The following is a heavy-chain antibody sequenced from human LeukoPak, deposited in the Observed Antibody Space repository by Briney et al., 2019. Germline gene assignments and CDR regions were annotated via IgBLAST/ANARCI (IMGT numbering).Heavy chain of an antibody. CDR3: ARLLVVESPFYP. J-gene: IGHJ5*02. V-gene: IGHV4-4*07. CDR2: IYASGST. CDR1: DGSINSYF. Sequence: SETLSLTCTVSDGSINSYFWSWIRQPAGKGLEYIGRIYASGSTNYNPSLKSRVTMSVDTSRNQFSLKLTSVTAADTAVYYCARLLVVESPFYPWGQGALVTVSS. D-gene: IGHD2-15*01.